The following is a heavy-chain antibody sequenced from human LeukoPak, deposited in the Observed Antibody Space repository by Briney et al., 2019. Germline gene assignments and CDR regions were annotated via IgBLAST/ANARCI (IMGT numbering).Heavy chain of an antibody. CDR1: GFTFSSYW. J-gene: IGHJ4*02. V-gene: IGHV3-7*01. CDR3: AAGYSSSWYFDY. D-gene: IGHD6-13*01. CDR2: IKQDGSEK. Sequence: GGSLRLSCAASGFTFSSYWMSWVRQAPGKGLEWVANIKQDGSEKYYVDSVKGRFTVSRDNAKNSLYLQMNSLRAEDTAVYYCAAGYSSSWYFDYWGQGTLVTVSS.